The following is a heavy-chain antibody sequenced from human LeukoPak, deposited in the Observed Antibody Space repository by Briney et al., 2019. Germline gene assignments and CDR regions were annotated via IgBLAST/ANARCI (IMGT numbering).Heavy chain of an antibody. D-gene: IGHD2-15*01. CDR3: AREGCSGGSCYHPDAFDI. CDR1: GYTFTGYY. CDR2: INPNSGGT. J-gene: IGHJ3*02. V-gene: IGHV1-2*02. Sequence: GAAVKVSCKASGYTFTGYYMHWVRQAPGQGLEWMGWINPNSGGTNYAQKFQGRVTMTRDTSISTAYMELSRLRSDDTAVYYCAREGCSGGSCYHPDAFDIWGQGTMVTVSS.